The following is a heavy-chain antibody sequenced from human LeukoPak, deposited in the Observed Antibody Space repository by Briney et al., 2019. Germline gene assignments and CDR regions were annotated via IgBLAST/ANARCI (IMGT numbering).Heavy chain of an antibody. Sequence: NPSETLSLTCTVSGGSISSGDYYWSWIRQPPGKGLEWTGYIYYSGSTYYNSSLKSRFTISVDTSKNQFSLKLSSVTAADTAVYYCASMIQDYYYYYYMDVWGKGTTVTVSS. J-gene: IGHJ6*03. CDR3: ASMIQDYYYYYYMDV. CDR1: GGSISSGDYY. D-gene: IGHD3-16*01. CDR2: IYYSGST. V-gene: IGHV4-30-4*08.